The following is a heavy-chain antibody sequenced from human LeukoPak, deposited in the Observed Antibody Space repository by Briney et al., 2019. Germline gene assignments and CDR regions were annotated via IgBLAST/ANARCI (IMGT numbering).Heavy chain of an antibody. CDR3: AKRPPLRFLDDYYYMDV. Sequence: RSGGSLRLSCAASGFTFSSYAMSWVRQAPGKGLGWVSAISGSGGSTYYADSVKGRFTISRDNSKNTLYLQMNSLRAEDTAVYYCAKRPPLRFLDDYYYMDVWGKGTTVTVSS. CDR1: GFTFSSYA. J-gene: IGHJ6*03. D-gene: IGHD3-3*01. V-gene: IGHV3-23*01. CDR2: ISGSGGST.